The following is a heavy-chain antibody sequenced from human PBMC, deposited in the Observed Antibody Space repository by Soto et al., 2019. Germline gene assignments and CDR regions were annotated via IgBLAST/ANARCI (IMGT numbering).Heavy chain of an antibody. V-gene: IGHV4-30-4*01. J-gene: IGHJ6*02. CDR2: IYYSGST. CDR1: GGSISSGDYY. CDR3: ARDRGIVGASGYYGMDV. Sequence: NPSETLSLTCTVSGGSISSGDYYWSWIRQPPGKGLEWIGYIYYSGSTYYNPSLKSRVTISVDTSKNQFSLKLSSVTAADTAVYYCARDRGIVGASGYYGMDVWGQGTTVTVSS. D-gene: IGHD1-26*01.